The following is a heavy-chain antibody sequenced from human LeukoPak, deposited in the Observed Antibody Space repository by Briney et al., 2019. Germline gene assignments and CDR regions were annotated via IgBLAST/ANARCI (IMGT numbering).Heavy chain of an antibody. CDR1: RFTFSSYA. Sequence: GGSLRLSCAASRFTFSSYAMHWVRQAPGKGLEYVSAISSNGGSTYYANSVKGRFTISRDNSKNTLYLQMGSLRAEDMAVYYCARVPTYGYSSSPDYWGQGTLVTVSS. CDR2: ISSNGGST. CDR3: ARVPTYGYSSSPDY. D-gene: IGHD6-13*01. V-gene: IGHV3-64*01. J-gene: IGHJ4*02.